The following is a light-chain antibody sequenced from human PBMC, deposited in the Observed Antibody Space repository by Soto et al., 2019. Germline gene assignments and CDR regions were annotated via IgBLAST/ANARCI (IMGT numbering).Light chain of an antibody. J-gene: IGLJ3*02. CDR2: LEGSGSY. CDR3: ETWDSNSRV. Sequence: QLVLTQSSSASASLGSSVKLTCTLSSGHISHIIAWHQQQPGKAPRYLMNLEGSGSYNKGSGVPDRLSGSSSGADRYLTISNLQFEDEADYYCETWDSNSRVFGGGTKVTVL. V-gene: IGLV4-60*02. CDR1: SGHISHI.